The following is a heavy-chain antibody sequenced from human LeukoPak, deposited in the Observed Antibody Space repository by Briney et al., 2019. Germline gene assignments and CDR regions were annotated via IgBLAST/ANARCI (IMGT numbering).Heavy chain of an antibody. CDR1: TGSLSGYS. V-gene: IGHV4-34*01. CDR2: IHEGRRT. D-gene: IGHD7-27*01. J-gene: IGHJ3*01. CDR3: ARSQSAWAAPSFDV. Sequence: SETLSLTCSVYTGSLSGYSWSWIRQSPGKELEWIGEIHEGRRTDYNPSLKSRVTISKDTSKKEFSLKLTSVTAADTAVYYCARSQSAWAAPSFDVWGQGTMVTVSS.